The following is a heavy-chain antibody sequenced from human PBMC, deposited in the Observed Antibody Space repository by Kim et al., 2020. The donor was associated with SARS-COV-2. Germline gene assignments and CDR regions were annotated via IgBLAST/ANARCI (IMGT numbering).Heavy chain of an antibody. V-gene: IGHV3-11*01. CDR3: ARGVVAGGQPSDY. J-gene: IGHJ4*02. Sequence: YYAVSVKGRFSISRDNAKNSLYLHMNSLRGDDPAVYYCARGVVAGGQPSDYWGQGTLVTVS. D-gene: IGHD6-19*01.